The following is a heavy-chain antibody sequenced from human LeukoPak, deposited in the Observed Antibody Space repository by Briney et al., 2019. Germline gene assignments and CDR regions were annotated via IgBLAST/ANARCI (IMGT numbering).Heavy chain of an antibody. D-gene: IGHD3-3*01. CDR2: MNPNSGNT. Sequence: GASVKVSCKASGYTFTSYDINWVRQATGQGLEWMGWMNPNSGNTGYAQKFQGRVTITRNTSISTAYMELSSLRSEDTAVYYCARATYDFWSGYSIWFDPWGQGTLVTVSS. CDR3: ARATYDFWSGYSIWFDP. J-gene: IGHJ5*02. V-gene: IGHV1-8*03. CDR1: GYTFTSYD.